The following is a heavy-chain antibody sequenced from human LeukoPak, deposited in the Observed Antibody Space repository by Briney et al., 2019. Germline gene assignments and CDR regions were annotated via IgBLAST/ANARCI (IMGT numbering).Heavy chain of an antibody. Sequence: GGSLRLSCAASGFTFSSYAMSWVRQAPGKGLEWVSAISGSGGSTYYADSVRGRFTISRDNSKNTLYLQMNSLRAEDTAVYYCAKGPVAAADLNWFDPWGQGTLVTVSS. J-gene: IGHJ5*02. V-gene: IGHV3-23*01. CDR3: AKGPVAAADLNWFDP. D-gene: IGHD6-13*01. CDR2: ISGSGGST. CDR1: GFTFSSYA.